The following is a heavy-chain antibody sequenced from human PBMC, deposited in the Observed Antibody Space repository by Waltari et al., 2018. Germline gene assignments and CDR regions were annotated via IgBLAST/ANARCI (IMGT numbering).Heavy chain of an antibody. Sequence: QVQLQESGPGLVKPSQTLSLTCTVSGGSISIGSYSWSWIRQPAGKGLEWIGRIYTSGSTNYNPSLKSRVTISVDTSKNQFSLKLSSVTAADTAVYYCVRNSRVAGTLDYWGQGTLVTVSS. CDR1: GGSISIGSYS. CDR3: VRNSRVAGTLDY. V-gene: IGHV4-61*02. D-gene: IGHD6-19*01. J-gene: IGHJ4*02. CDR2: IYTSGST.